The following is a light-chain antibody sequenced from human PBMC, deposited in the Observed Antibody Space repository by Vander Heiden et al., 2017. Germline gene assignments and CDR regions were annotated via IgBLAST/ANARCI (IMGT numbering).Light chain of an antibody. CDR3: QQYGSSPHT. J-gene: IGKJ4*01. V-gene: IGKV3-20*01. Sequence: ELVFTQSPGTLSLSPGERATLSCRASQSVSSSYLAWYKHKPGQAPRLLIYGASSRATGIPDRFSGSGSGTDFTLTISRLEPEDFAVYYCQQYGSSPHTFGGGTKVEIK. CDR1: QSVSSSY. CDR2: GAS.